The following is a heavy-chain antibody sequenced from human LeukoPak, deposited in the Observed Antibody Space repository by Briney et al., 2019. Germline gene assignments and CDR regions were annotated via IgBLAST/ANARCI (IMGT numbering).Heavy chain of an antibody. V-gene: IGHV1-69*13. J-gene: IGHJ4*02. CDR2: IIPIFGTA. Sequence: SVKVSCKASGYTFTGYYMHWVRQAPGQGLELMGGIIPIFGTANYAQKFQGRVTITADESTSTAYMEMSSLRAEDTAVYYCASSVAGYSSSWSYYFDYWAREPWSASPQ. CDR1: GYTFTGYY. D-gene: IGHD6-13*01. CDR3: ASSVAGYSSSWSYYFDY.